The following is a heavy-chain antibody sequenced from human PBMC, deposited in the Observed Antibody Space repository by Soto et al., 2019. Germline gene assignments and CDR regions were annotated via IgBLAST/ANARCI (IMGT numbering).Heavy chain of an antibody. V-gene: IGHV4-34*01. Sequence: SQTLSLTCAVYAGSFSGYYWSWIRQPPGKGLEWIGEINHSGSTNYNPSLKSRVTISVDTSKNQFSLKLSSVTAADTAVYYCARGLLRYFDWLPAPGNRFAPWGQGNLDTVSP. CDR1: AGSFSGYY. CDR3: ARGLLRYFDWLPAPGNRFAP. CDR2: INHSGST. J-gene: IGHJ5*02. D-gene: IGHD3-9*01.